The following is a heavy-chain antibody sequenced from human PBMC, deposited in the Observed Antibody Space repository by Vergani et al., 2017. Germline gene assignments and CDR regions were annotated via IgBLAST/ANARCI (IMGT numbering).Heavy chain of an antibody. CDR3: ARSRVGAYVFGSSI. Sequence: QVQLVQSGAEVKTPGASVKVSCKASGYTFTGYYMHWVRQAPGQGLEWMGWINPNSGGTNYAQKFQHRVTMTRDTSISTGYMELSRLRSDDTAVYYFARSRVGAYVFGSSIWGEGTLVTVSS. CDR1: GYTFTGYY. J-gene: IGHJ4*02. V-gene: IGHV1-2*02. CDR2: INPNSGGT. D-gene: IGHD1-26*01.